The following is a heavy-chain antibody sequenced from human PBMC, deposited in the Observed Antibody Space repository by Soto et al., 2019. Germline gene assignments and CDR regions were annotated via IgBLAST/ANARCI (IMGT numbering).Heavy chain of an antibody. CDR3: ATAAHCGGYCYHNWFDP. V-gene: IGHV1-24*01. D-gene: IGHD2-21*02. Sequence: ASVKVSCKVSGYTLTELSMNWVRQATGKGLEWMGGFDPEDGETIYEQKFQGRVTMTEDTSTDTTYMELSSLRSEDTTVYYCATAAHCGGYCYHNWFDPWGQGTLVTVSS. CDR2: FDPEDGET. J-gene: IGHJ5*02. CDR1: GYTLTELS.